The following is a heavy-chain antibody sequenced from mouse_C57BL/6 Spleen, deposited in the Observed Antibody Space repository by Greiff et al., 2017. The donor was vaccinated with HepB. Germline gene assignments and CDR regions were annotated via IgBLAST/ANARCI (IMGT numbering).Heavy chain of an antibody. Sequence: EVQRVESGGGLVKPGGSLKLSCAASGFTFSSYAMSWVRQTPEKRLEWVATISDGGSYTYYPDNVKGRFTISRDNAKNNLYLQMSHLKSEDTAMYYCARDYYDYDGAWFAYWGQGTLVTVSA. J-gene: IGHJ3*01. CDR2: ISDGGSYT. D-gene: IGHD2-4*01. V-gene: IGHV5-4*01. CDR3: ARDYYDYDGAWFAY. CDR1: GFTFSSYA.